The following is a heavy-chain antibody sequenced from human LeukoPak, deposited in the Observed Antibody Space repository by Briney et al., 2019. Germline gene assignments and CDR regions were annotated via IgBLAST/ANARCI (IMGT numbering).Heavy chain of an antibody. CDR2: IYHSGST. Sequence: SETLSLTCAVSGYSISSGYYWGWIRQPPGKGVEWIGSIYHSGSTYYNPSLKSRVTISVDTSKNQFSLKLSSVTAADTAVYYCARGLSSTYYYDSSGYYPRGVFDYWGQGTLVTVSS. CDR1: GYSISSGYY. D-gene: IGHD3-22*01. J-gene: IGHJ4*02. V-gene: IGHV4-38-2*01. CDR3: ARGLSSTYYYDSSGYYPRGVFDY.